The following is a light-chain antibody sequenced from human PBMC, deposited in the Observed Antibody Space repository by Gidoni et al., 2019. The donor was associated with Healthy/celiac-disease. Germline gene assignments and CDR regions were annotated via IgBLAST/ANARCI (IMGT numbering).Light chain of an antibody. V-gene: IGKV1-33*01. J-gene: IGKJ3*01. CDR2: DAS. CDR1: QDISNY. Sequence: DIQMTQSPSSLSASVVDRVTLTCQASQDISNYLNWYQQKPGKAPKLLIYDASNLETGVPSRFSGSGSGTDFTFTISSLQPEDIATYYCQQYDNLPLTFGPGTKVDIK. CDR3: QQYDNLPLT.